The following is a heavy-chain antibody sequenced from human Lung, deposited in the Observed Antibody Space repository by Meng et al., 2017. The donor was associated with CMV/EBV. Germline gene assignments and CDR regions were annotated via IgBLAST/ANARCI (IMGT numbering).Heavy chain of an antibody. CDR3: ARGRSSTRYCSSTSCYSRGWIWFDP. J-gene: IGHJ5*02. Sequence: WRWIRQTPGKGLEWIGEINHSGSTNYNPSLKSRVTISVDTSKNQFSLKLSSVTAADTAVYYCARGRSSTRYCSSTSCYSRGWIWFDPWGQGTLVTVSS. D-gene: IGHD2-2*01. CDR2: INHSGST. V-gene: IGHV4-34*01.